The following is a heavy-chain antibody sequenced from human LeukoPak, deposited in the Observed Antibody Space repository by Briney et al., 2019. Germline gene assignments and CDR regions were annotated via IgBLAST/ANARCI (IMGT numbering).Heavy chain of an antibody. CDR1: EYTFTGYY. J-gene: IGHJ6*03. V-gene: IGHV1-2*02. Sequence: ASVKVSCKASEYTFTGYYMHWVRQAPGQGLEWMGWIYPNSGGTNYAQKFQGRVTVTRGTSISTAYMELSRLRSDDTAVYYCAREAYDSGNFRTDYYYMDVWGIGTTVTVSS. CDR2: IYPNSGGT. CDR3: AREAYDSGNFRTDYYYMDV. D-gene: IGHD3-10*01.